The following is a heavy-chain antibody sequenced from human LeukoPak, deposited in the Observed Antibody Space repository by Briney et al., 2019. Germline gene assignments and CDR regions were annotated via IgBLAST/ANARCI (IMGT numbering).Heavy chain of an antibody. J-gene: IGHJ4*02. CDR3: AKGYIQLWWFDY. V-gene: IGHV3-23*01. D-gene: IGHD2-21*01. CDR2: ISGSGDGA. Sequence: GSLGLSFAASGFPFSTYAMSWVRQAPGKGLQWVSLISGSGDGAHYADSVKGRFTISRDNSKNTVYLQMTNLRAEDTAVYYCAKGYIQLWWFDYWGQGTLVTVSS. CDR1: GFPFSTYA.